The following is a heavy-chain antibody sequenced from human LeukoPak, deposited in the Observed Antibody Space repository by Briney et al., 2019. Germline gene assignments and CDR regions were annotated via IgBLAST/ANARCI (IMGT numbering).Heavy chain of an antibody. J-gene: IGHJ4*02. CDR1: GFTFDDYA. CDR3: AKVAASAGILRGYFFDY. Sequence: GGSLRLSCVASGFTFDDYAMHWVRQAPGKGLEWVSGISWNSGSIGYADSVKGRFTISRDNAKNSLYLQMNSLRTEDTALYYCAKVAASAGILRGYFFDYWGQGTLVTVSS. CDR2: ISWNSGSI. D-gene: IGHD6-13*01. V-gene: IGHV3-9*01.